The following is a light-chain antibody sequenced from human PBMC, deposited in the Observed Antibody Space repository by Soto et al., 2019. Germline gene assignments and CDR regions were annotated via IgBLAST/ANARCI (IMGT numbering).Light chain of an antibody. Sequence: DVVMTQSPLSLPVTLGQPASISCRSSQGLEHSDGNTYLTWFQQRPGQSPRRLIFMVSNRDSGVPDRFSGGGSGTDFTLKISRVEAEDVALYYCMQGTHWPRTFGQGTKVEIK. CDR3: MQGTHWPRT. CDR2: MVS. J-gene: IGKJ1*01. V-gene: IGKV2-30*02. CDR1: QGLEHSDGNTY.